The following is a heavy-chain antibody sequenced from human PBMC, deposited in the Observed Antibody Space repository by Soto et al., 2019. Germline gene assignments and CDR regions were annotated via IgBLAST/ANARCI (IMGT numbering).Heavy chain of an antibody. D-gene: IGHD2-21*02. J-gene: IGHJ6*02. CDR2: ISYDGSNK. V-gene: IGHV3-30-3*01. CDR3: ARDFMVREGTAPHYGMDV. Sequence: PGGSLRLSCAASGFTFSSYAMHWVRQAPGKGLEWVAVISYDGSNKYYADSVKGRFTISRDNSKNTLYLQMNSLRAEDTAVYYCARDFMVREGTAPHYGMDVWGQGTTVTVSS. CDR1: GFTFSSYA.